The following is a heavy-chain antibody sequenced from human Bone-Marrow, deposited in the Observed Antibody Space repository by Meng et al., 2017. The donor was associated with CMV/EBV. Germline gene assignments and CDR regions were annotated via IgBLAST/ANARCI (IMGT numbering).Heavy chain of an antibody. Sequence: SGPTLVKPTETLTLTCSVFGFSLYNSRMGVSWIRQPPGKALEWLAHIFSNGEKYFSASLKSRLTISKDTSKSQVVLTMTNVDPEDTGTYYCARKGYSYGAPLDFWGQGARVTVSS. CDR2: IFSNGEK. D-gene: IGHD3-16*02. J-gene: IGHJ4*02. CDR1: GFSLYNSRMG. V-gene: IGHV2-26*01. CDR3: ARKGYSYGAPLDF.